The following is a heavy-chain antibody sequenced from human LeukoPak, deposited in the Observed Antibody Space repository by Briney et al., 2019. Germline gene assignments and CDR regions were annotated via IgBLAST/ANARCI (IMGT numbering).Heavy chain of an antibody. J-gene: IGHJ4*02. CDR3: ARENDYALDY. V-gene: IGHV3-30*12. Sequence: PGGSLRLSCAASGFTFSSYGMHGVRQAPGKGLEWMAVIRYVGSDKYYADSVKGRFTISRDNSQNTMYLQMNSLRAEDTAVYYCARENDYALDYWGQGTLVTVSS. D-gene: IGHD4-17*01. CDR2: IRYVGSDK. CDR1: GFTFSSYG.